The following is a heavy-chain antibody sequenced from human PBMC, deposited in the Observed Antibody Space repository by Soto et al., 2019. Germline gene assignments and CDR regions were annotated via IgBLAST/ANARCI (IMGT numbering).Heavy chain of an antibody. CDR2: IKGSHAGGTT. CDR1: GFTFTKAY. CDR3: ATEVGYPGSNFDGAY. D-gene: IGHD1-26*01. J-gene: IGHJ4*02. Sequence: EVQLVESGGGLVEPGGSIRLSCVASGFTFTKAYMTWVRQAPGKGLEWVGRIKGSHAGGTTDYATSVKGRFTISRDDSKNTLYLKMNSLTAEDSSVYYCATEVGYPGSNFDGAYWGEGSLVTVSS. V-gene: IGHV3-15*01.